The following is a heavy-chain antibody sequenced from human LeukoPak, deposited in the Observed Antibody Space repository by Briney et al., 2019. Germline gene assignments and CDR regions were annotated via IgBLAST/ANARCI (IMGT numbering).Heavy chain of an antibody. Sequence: GGSLTLSCAASGFTFSSYGMHWVRQAPGKGLEWVAVISYDGTNKYYTDSVKGRFTISRDNSKNTLYLQMNSLTAEDTAVYYCANDLKGGSYYLAFDVWREGTEVTVSS. CDR3: ANDLKGGSYYLAFDV. CDR1: GFTFSSYG. D-gene: IGHD1-26*01. CDR2: ISYDGTNK. V-gene: IGHV3-30*18. J-gene: IGHJ3*01.